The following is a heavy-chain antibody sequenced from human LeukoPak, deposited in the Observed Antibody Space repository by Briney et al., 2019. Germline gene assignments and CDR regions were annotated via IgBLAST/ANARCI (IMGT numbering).Heavy chain of an antibody. D-gene: IGHD1-14*01. Sequence: SGGTLRLSCAASGFTFSNYWMHWVRQSPGKGLEWVAFIRYDGNIKFYADSMKGRFTISRDNSKNTLYLHINSLRPEDTALYYCVKDNPLDYWGQGTLVIVCS. CDR1: GFTFSNYW. V-gene: IGHV3-30*02. J-gene: IGHJ4*02. CDR2: IRYDGNIK. CDR3: VKDNPLDY.